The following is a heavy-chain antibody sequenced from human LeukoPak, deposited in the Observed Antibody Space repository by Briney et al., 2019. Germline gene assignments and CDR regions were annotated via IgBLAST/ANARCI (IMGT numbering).Heavy chain of an antibody. CDR3: TTGSKFYHFWSGFYLTY. D-gene: IGHD3-3*01. CDR1: GFTFSTYA. V-gene: IGHV3-23*01. J-gene: IGHJ4*02. Sequence: GGSLRLSCAASGFTFSTYAMSWVRQAPGKGLEWVSDIRGSDGSTYCADAVKGRFTISRDNSKNTLYLQMNSLRAEDTAVYYCTTGSKFYHFWSGFYLTYWGQGALVSVSS. CDR2: IRGSDGST.